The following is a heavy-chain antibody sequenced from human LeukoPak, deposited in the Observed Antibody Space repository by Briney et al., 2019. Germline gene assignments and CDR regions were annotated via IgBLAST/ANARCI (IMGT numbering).Heavy chain of an antibody. D-gene: IGHD3-10*01. J-gene: IGHJ4*02. CDR2: INPNSGGT. CDR1: GYTFTGYY. Sequence: ASVKVSCKASGYTFTGYYMHWVRQAPGQGLEWMGWINPNSGGTSYAQKFQGRVTMTRDTSISTAYMELSRLRSDDTAVYYCARGPLGRYGSGSYYNYWGQGTLVTVSS. V-gene: IGHV1-2*02. CDR3: ARGPLGRYGSGSYYNY.